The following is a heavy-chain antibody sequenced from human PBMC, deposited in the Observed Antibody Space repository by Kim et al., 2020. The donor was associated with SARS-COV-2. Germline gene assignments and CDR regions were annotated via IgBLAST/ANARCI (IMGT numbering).Heavy chain of an antibody. J-gene: IGHJ4*02. V-gene: IGHV3-66*01. CDR2: YTRGGT. Sequence: YTRGGTYHIDSVKGKVTISRDTSNNTVYLQMTNLRVEDTAVYYCVSGRTYWGQGTLVTVSS. CDR3: VSGRTY.